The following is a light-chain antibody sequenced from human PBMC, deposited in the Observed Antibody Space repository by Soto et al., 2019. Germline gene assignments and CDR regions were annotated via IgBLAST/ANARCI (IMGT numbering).Light chain of an antibody. V-gene: IGKV3-20*01. CDR2: GAS. Sequence: EIVLTQSTGTLSLSPGERATLSCRASQSVSSSYLAWYQQKPGQAPRLLIYGASSRATGVPDRFSGSGSGTDFTLTISRLEPEDFAVYYCQQYHSSPITFGQGTKVDI. J-gene: IGKJ1*01. CDR1: QSVSSSY. CDR3: QQYHSSPIT.